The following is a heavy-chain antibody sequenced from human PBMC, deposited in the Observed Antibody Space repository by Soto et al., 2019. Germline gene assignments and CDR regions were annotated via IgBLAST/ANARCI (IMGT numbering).Heavy chain of an antibody. CDR3: ARGLYCGGDCYSPGAFDI. V-gene: IGHV4-34*01. D-gene: IGHD2-21*02. CDR2: INHSGST. J-gene: IGHJ3*02. Sequence: SETLSLTCAVYGGSFSGYYWSWIRQPPGKGLEWIGEINHSGSTNYNPSLKSRVTISVDTSKNQFSLKLTSVTAADTAVYYCARGLYCGGDCYSPGAFDIWGKGTMVTVSS. CDR1: GGSFSGYY.